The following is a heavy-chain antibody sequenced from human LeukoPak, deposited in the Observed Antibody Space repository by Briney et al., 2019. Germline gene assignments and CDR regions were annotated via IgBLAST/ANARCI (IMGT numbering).Heavy chain of an antibody. CDR3: ARDNPLSYYYDY. D-gene: IGHD3-22*01. Sequence: QPGGSLRLSCATSGFTFNNYIMTWVRQAPGRGLEWVSYISSVSTTTYYADSVKGRFTISRDNAKKSLYLQMNSLRGEDTAVYYCARDNPLSYYYDYWGQGTLVTVSS. V-gene: IGHV3-48*01. CDR2: ISSVSTTT. J-gene: IGHJ4*02. CDR1: GFTFNNYI.